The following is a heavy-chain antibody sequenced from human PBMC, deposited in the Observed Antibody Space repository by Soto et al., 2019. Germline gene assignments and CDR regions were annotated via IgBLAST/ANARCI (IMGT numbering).Heavy chain of an antibody. CDR3: AKAYSGPFDV. J-gene: IGHJ3*01. Sequence: GGSLRLSCAASGFSFSSYDIHWVRQAPGKGLEWVALISYDGSRKYYADSVKGLFAISRDNSKNTLYLEVNSLRTEDTAVYYCAKAYSGPFDVWGPGTMLTVS. CDR1: GFSFSSYD. D-gene: IGHD1-26*01. CDR2: ISYDGSRK. V-gene: IGHV3-30*18.